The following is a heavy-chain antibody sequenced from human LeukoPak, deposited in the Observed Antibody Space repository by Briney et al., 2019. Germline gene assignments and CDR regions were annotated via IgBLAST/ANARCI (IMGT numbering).Heavy chain of an antibody. CDR2: INWNGGST. CDR1: GFTFDDYD. J-gene: IGHJ4*02. Sequence: GGSLRLSCAASGFTFDDYDMSWVRQAPGKGLEWVSGINWNGGSTGYADSVKGRFTISRDNAKNSLYLQMNSLRDEDTAVYYCARKRLDCSGGSCYGDLDYWGQGTLVTVSS. CDR3: ARKRLDCSGGSCYGDLDY. V-gene: IGHV3-20*04. D-gene: IGHD2-15*01.